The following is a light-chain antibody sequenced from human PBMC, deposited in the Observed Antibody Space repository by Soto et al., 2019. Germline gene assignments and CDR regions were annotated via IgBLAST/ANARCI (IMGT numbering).Light chain of an antibody. CDR3: QQRTNWPPIT. CDR1: QSVRNY. Sequence: EIVLTQSQATLSLSPAERACLXCKTIQSVRNYLAWYQQKPGQAPRLLIYDASNRATGIPARFSGSGSGTDFTLTISSLEPEDFAVYYCQQRTNWPPITFGQGTRLEIK. CDR2: DAS. V-gene: IGKV3-11*01. J-gene: IGKJ5*01.